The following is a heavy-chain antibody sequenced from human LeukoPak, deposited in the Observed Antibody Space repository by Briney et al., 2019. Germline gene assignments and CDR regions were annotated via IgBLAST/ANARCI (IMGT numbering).Heavy chain of an antibody. D-gene: IGHD1-20*01. V-gene: IGHV3-21*01. CDR3: ARAHNWIDVWDY. CDR1: GFTFSSYS. J-gene: IGHJ4*02. CDR2: MSINSSYI. Sequence: GGSLRLSCAASGFTFSSYSLNWVRRAPGKGLEWVSSMSINSSYIYYADSVKGRFTISRDNAKNSLYLQMNSLRAEDTAVYYCARAHNWIDVWDYWGQGTLVTVSS.